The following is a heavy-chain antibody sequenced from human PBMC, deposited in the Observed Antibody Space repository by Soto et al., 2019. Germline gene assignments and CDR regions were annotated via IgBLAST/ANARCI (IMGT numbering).Heavy chain of an antibody. CDR1: GGSISSYY. CDR2: IYYSGST. D-gene: IGHD3-3*01. CDR3: ARDRYYDFWSGYSDYGMDV. Sequence: SETLSLTCTVSGGSISSYYWSWIRQPPGKGLEWIGYIYYSGSTNYNPSLKSRVTISVDTSKNQFSLKLSSVTAADTAVYYCARDRYYDFWSGYSDYGMDVWGQGTTVT. J-gene: IGHJ6*02. V-gene: IGHV4-59*01.